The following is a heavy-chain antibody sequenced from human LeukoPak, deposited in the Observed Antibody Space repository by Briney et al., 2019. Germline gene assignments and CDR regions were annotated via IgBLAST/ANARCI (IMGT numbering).Heavy chain of an antibody. CDR2: TYTSGYT. V-gene: IGHV4-61*02. CDR3: ARERPVMVRGVSNYHYYYMDV. D-gene: IGHD3-10*01. Sequence: SQTLSLTCTVSGGSISSGGYYWTWVRQPAGKGLEWIGRTYTSGYTNYNPSLKSRVTISVDTSKNQFSLKLSSVTAADTAVYYCARERPVMVRGVSNYHYYYMDVWGKGTTVTISS. CDR1: GGSISSGGYY. J-gene: IGHJ6*03.